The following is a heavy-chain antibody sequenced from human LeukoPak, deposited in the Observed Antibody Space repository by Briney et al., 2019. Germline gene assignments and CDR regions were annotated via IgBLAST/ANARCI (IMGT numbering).Heavy chain of an antibody. Sequence: GGSLRLSCTTSGFTFGDYAMTWVRQAPGKGLEWVGFIRSKIYGGTPEYAASVKGRFTISRDDSKGIAYLQMNSLKTEDTGVYYCTRDQTPYYWGQGTLVTVSS. V-gene: IGHV3-49*04. CDR1: GFTFGDYA. J-gene: IGHJ4*02. CDR3: TRDQTPYY. CDR2: IRSKIYGGTP.